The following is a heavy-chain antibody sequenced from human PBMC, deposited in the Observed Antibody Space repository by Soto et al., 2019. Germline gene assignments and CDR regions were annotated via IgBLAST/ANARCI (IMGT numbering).Heavy chain of an antibody. CDR2: IYYSGST. CDR3: GRGKWADRFAN. D-gene: IGHD1-26*01. Sequence: PSETLSLTCTVSGGSISSYYWSWIRQPPGKGLEWIGYIYYSGSTNYNPSLKSRVTTSADRSNNQFSLKLSSVTAADTAVYYCGRGKWADRFANWGQGILVTVSS. J-gene: IGHJ4*02. V-gene: IGHV4-59*12. CDR1: GGSISSYY.